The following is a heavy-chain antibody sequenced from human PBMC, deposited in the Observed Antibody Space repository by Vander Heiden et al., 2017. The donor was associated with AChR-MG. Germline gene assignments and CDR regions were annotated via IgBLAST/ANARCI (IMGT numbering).Heavy chain of an antibody. V-gene: IGHV4-59*01. J-gene: IGHJ5*02. CDR2: IYYSGST. CDR1: GGSISSYY. Sequence: QVQLQESGPGLVKPSETLSLTCTVSGGSISSYYWSWIRQPPGKGLEWIGYIYYSGSTNYNPSLKSRVTISVDTSKNQFSLKLSSVTAADTAVYYCARFLTAVWFDPWGQGTLVTVSS. CDR3: ARFLTAVWFDP.